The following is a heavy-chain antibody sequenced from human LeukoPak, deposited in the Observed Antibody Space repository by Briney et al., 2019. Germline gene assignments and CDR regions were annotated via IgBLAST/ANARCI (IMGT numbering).Heavy chain of an antibody. J-gene: IGHJ5*02. CDR1: GGSISSSSYY. D-gene: IGHD3-9*01. Sequence: SETLSLTCTVSGGSISSSSYYWGWIRQPPGKGLEWIGSIYYSGSTYYNPSLKSRVTISVDTSKNQFSLKLSSVTAADTAVYYCARGYYDILTGYPNWFDPWGQGTLVTVSS. CDR2: IYYSGST. CDR3: ARGYYDILTGYPNWFDP. V-gene: IGHV4-39*01.